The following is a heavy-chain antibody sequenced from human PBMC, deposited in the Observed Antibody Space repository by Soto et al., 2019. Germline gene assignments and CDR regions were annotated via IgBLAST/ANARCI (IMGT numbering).Heavy chain of an antibody. CDR2: ISSSSSYI. D-gene: IGHD6-6*01. CDR3: ARDLYSSSARYFDY. CDR1: GFTFSSYS. Sequence: ESGGGLVKPGGSLRLSCAASGFTFSSYSMNWVRQAPGKGLEWVSSISSSSSYIYYADSVKGRLTISRDNAKNSLYLQMNSLRAEDTAVYYCARDLYSSSARYFDYWGQGTLVTVSS. J-gene: IGHJ4*02. V-gene: IGHV3-21*01.